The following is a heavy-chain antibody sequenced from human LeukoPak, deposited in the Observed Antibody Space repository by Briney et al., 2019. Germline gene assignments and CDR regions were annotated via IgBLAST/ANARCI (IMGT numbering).Heavy chain of an antibody. D-gene: IGHD2-2*01. Sequence: PSETLSLTCTVSGGSISSYYWSWIRQPAGKGLEWIGRIYTSGSTNYNPSLKSRVTISVDTSKNQFSLKLSSVTAADTAVYYCARDHVGYCSSTSCPYYYYYMDVWGKGTTVTVSS. CDR2: IYTSGST. CDR1: GGSISSYY. V-gene: IGHV4-4*07. J-gene: IGHJ6*03. CDR3: ARDHVGYCSSTSCPYYYYYMDV.